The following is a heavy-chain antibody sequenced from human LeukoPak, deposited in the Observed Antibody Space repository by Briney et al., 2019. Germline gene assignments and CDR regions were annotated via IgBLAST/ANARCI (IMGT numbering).Heavy chain of an antibody. D-gene: IGHD3-22*01. CDR3: ARSPSWLSQRSNWFDP. CDR1: GGSITSYY. CDR2: IYYSGST. V-gene: IGHV4-59*08. J-gene: IGHJ5*02. Sequence: SETLSLTCTVSGGSITSYYWSWIRQPPGKGLEWIGYIYYSGSTSYNPSLKSRITISVDTSKNQFSLKLTSVTATDTAVYYCARSPSWLSQRSNWFDPWGQGTLVTVSS.